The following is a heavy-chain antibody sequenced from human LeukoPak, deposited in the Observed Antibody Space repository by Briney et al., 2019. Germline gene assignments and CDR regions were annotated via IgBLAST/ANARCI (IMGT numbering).Heavy chain of an antibody. V-gene: IGHV3-23*01. Sequence: GGSLRLSCAASGFIFSSYGMSWVRQAPGKGLEWVSAISGSGGSTYYADSVKGRFTISRDNSKNTLYLQMNSLRAEDTAVYYCAKTEVAASHYFDYWGQGTLVTVSS. CDR2: ISGSGGST. D-gene: IGHD2-15*01. CDR1: GFIFSSYG. J-gene: IGHJ4*02. CDR3: AKTEVAASHYFDY.